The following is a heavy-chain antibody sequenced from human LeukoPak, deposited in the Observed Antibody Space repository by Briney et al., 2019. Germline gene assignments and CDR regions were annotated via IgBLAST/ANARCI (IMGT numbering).Heavy chain of an antibody. CDR3: ARGGGSYRYYFDY. D-gene: IGHD1-26*01. CDR1: GFTFSSYS. J-gene: IGHJ4*02. V-gene: IGHV3-21*01. Sequence: GGSLRLSCAASGFTFSSYSMNWVRQAPGKGLEWVSSISSSSYIYYADSVKGRFTISRDNAKNSLYLQMNSLRAEDTAVYYCARGGGSYRYYFDYWGQGTLVTVSS. CDR2: ISSSSYI.